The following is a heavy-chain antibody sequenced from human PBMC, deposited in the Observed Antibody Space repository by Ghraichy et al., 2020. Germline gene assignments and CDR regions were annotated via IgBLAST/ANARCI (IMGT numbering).Heavy chain of an antibody. CDR1: GFTFSSYA. D-gene: IGHD5-18*01. Sequence: GGSLRLSCAASGFTFSSYAMHWVRQAPGKGLEWVAVISYDGSNKYYADSVKGRFTISRDNSKNTLYLQMNSLRAEDTAVYYCASILYSYGLGGADYWGQGTLVTVSS. J-gene: IGHJ4*02. V-gene: IGHV3-30-3*01. CDR2: ISYDGSNK. CDR3: ASILYSYGLGGADY.